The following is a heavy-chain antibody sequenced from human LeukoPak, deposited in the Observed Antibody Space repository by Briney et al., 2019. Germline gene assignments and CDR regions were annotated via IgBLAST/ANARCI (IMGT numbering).Heavy chain of an antibody. CDR3: ASVFYDFWSGYSYYYYYYMDV. D-gene: IGHD3-3*01. V-gene: IGHV1-69*13. Sequence: SVKVSCKASGGTFSSYAISWVRQAPGQGLEWMGGIIPIFGTANYAQKFQGRVTITADESTSTAYMELSSLRSEDTAVYYCASVFYDFWSGYSYYYYYYMDVWGKGATVTVSS. CDR2: IIPIFGTA. J-gene: IGHJ6*03. CDR1: GGTFSSYA.